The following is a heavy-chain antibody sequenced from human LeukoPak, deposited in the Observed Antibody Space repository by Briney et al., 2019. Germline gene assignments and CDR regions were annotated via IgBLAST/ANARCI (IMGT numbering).Heavy chain of an antibody. CDR1: GGSISSSSYY. Sequence: SETLSLTCTVSGGSISSSSYYWGWIRQPPGKGLEWIGNINYSGSTYYNPSLKSRVTISVDTSKNQFSLKLSSVTAADTAVYYCARPRPDCSSTSCSHNWFDPWGQGTLVTVSS. D-gene: IGHD2-2*01. J-gene: IGHJ5*02. CDR3: ARPRPDCSSTSCSHNWFDP. V-gene: IGHV4-39*01. CDR2: INYSGST.